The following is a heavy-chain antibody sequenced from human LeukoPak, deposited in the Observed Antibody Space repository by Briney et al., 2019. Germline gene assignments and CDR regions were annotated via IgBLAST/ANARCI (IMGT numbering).Heavy chain of an antibody. V-gene: IGHV3-7*01. CDR3: AGGDSSSWFYYYYYYMDV. Sequence: PGGSLRLSCAASGFTFSSYWMSWVRQAPGKGLEWVANIKQDGSEKYYVDSVKGRFTISRDNAKNSLYLRMNSLRAEDTAVYYCAGGDSSSWFYYYYYYMDVWGKGTTVTVSS. J-gene: IGHJ6*03. CDR2: IKQDGSEK. CDR1: GFTFSSYW. D-gene: IGHD6-13*01.